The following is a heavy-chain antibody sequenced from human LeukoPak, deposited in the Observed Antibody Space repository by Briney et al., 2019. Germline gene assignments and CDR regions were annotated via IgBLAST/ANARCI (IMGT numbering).Heavy chain of an antibody. Sequence: PGGSLRLSCAASGFTFSSYAMHWVRQAPGKGLEWVAVISYDGSNKYYADSVKGRFTISRDNSKNTLYLQMNSLRAEDTAVYYCARGEYPRYSSSWYETFDYWSQGTLVTVSS. J-gene: IGHJ4*02. D-gene: IGHD6-13*01. CDR1: GFTFSSYA. CDR2: ISYDGSNK. V-gene: IGHV3-30-3*01. CDR3: ARGEYPRYSSSWYETFDY.